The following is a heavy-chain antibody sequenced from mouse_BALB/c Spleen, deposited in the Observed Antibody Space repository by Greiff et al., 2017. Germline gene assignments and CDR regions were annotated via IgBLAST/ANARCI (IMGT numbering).Heavy chain of an antibody. J-gene: IGHJ4*01. V-gene: IGHV1-69*01. CDR3: ARVDY. CDR1: GYTFTDYW. CDR2: IDTSDSYT. Sequence: VQLQQPGAELVMPGASVKMSCKASGYTFTDYWMHWVKQRPGQGLEWIGAIDTSDSYTSYNQKFKGKATLTVDESSSTAYMQLSSLTSEDSAVYYCARVDYWGQGTSVTVSS.